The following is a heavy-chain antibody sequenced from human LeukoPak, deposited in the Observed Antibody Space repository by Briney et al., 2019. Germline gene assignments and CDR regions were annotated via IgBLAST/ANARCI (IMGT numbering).Heavy chain of an antibody. CDR1: GGSISSSSYY. CDR3: ARQRGIAAAGIPDY. V-gene: IGHV4-39*01. CDR2: IYYSGGT. J-gene: IGHJ4*02. Sequence: ETLSLPCAFSGGSISSSSYYWGWIRQPPGKGLEWIGSIYYSGGTYYNPSLKSRVTISVDTSKNQFSLKLSSVTAADTAVYYCARQRGIAAAGIPDYWGQGTLVTVSS. D-gene: IGHD6-13*01.